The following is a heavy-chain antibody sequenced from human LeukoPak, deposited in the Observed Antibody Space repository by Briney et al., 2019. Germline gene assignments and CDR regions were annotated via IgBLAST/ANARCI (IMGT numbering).Heavy chain of an antibody. CDR3: ARHVRFLEWLSSYYFDY. D-gene: IGHD3-3*01. J-gene: IGHJ4*02. CDR2: IYYSGTT. V-gene: IGHV4-39*01. Sequence: SETLSLTCTVSGGTISSSSYYWGWIRQPPGKGLEWIGNIYYSGTTYYNPSLKSRVTISVDTSKSQFFLRLTPVTAADTAVYYCARHVRFLEWLSSYYFDYWGQGTLVTVSS. CDR1: GGTISSSSYY.